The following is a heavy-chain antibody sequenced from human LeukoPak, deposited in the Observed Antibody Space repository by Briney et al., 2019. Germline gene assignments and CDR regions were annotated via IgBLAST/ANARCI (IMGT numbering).Heavy chain of an antibody. J-gene: IGHJ3*02. CDR2: IGTAGDK. CDR3: ARAIRLMGATTFAFDI. Sequence: AGGSLRLSCSAPGFTFSSYDMHSVRQATGKGLEWVSAIGTAGDKYYSGSVKGRFTISRENAKNSLYLQMNSLRGGDTAVYYCARAIRLMGATTFAFDIWGQGTMVTVPS. D-gene: IGHD1-26*01. CDR1: GFTFSSYD. V-gene: IGHV3-13*01.